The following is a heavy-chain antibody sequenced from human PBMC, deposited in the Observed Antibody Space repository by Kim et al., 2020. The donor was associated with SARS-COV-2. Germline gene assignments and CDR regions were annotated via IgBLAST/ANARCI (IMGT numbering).Heavy chain of an antibody. V-gene: IGHV4-31*02. Sequence: LKSRVTISGDTSKNQFSLRLNSVTAADTAVYYCARVVTNDIFSIYYYVMDVWGQGTTVTVSS. D-gene: IGHD3-9*01. J-gene: IGHJ6*02. CDR3: ARVVTNDIFSIYYYVMDV.